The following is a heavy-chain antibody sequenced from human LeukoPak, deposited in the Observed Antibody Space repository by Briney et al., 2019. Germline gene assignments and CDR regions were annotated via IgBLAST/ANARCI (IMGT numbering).Heavy chain of an antibody. CDR1: GFTFSSSS. Sequence: GGSLRLSCAASGFTFSSSSMHWVRRAPGKGLEWVAVISYDGNNIHYADSVKGRFTISRDNSKNTLYLQMNSLRAEDTAVYYCARGYYDSSGEFDYWGQGTLVTVSS. J-gene: IGHJ4*02. CDR2: ISYDGNNI. CDR3: ARGYYDSSGEFDY. V-gene: IGHV3-30*03. D-gene: IGHD3-22*01.